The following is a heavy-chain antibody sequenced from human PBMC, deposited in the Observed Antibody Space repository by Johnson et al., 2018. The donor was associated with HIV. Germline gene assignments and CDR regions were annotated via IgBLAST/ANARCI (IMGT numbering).Heavy chain of an antibody. CDR2: IWYDGSNK. J-gene: IGHJ3*02. CDR3: AKERSGSYSGADAFDI. Sequence: QMLLVESGGGVVQPGRSLRLSCAASGFTFSSYGMHWVRQAPGKGLEWVAVIWYDGSNKYYADSVKGRFNISRDNSKNTLYLQMKSLRAEDTAVYYCAKERSGSYSGADAFDIWGQGTMVTVSS. CDR1: GFTFSSYG. V-gene: IGHV3-33*06. D-gene: IGHD1-26*01.